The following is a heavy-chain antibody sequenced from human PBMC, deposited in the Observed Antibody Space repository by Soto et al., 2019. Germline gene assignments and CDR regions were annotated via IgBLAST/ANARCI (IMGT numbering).Heavy chain of an antibody. V-gene: IGHV3-21*03. CDR1: GFTFSSYS. CDR2: ISSSSSYI. D-gene: IGHD6-13*01. Sequence: GGSLRLSCAASGFTFSSYSMNWVRQAPGKGLEWVSSISSSSSYIYYADSVKGRFTISRDNAKNSLYLQMNSLRAEDTAVYYCARDRVAAAGVDAFDIWGQGTMVTVSS. J-gene: IGHJ3*02. CDR3: ARDRVAAAGVDAFDI.